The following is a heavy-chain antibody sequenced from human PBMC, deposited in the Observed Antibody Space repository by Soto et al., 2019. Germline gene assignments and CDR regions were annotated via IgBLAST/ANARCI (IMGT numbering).Heavy chain of an antibody. CDR1: GYTFTNYG. CDR2: INTYHGNT. Sequence: QVQLVQSGAELKKPGASVKVSCKASGYTFTNYGISWVRQAPGQGLEWMGWINTYHGNTKYAQKLQGRVTMTKDTSTSTAYMELTSLRSDDTAEYYCARSPGYSASWGYFYYGMKIWGQGTTVIASS. J-gene: IGHJ6*02. CDR3: ARSPGYSASWGYFYYGMKI. V-gene: IGHV1-18*01. D-gene: IGHD6-13*01.